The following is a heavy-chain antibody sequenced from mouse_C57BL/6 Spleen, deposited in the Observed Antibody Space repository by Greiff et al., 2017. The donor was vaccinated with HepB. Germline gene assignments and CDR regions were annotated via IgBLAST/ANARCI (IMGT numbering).Heavy chain of an antibody. CDR2: IDPSDSYT. J-gene: IGHJ3*01. CDR1: GYTFTSYW. Sequence: QVQLQQSGAELVMPGASVKLSCKASGYTFTSYWMHWVKQRPGQGLEWIGEIDPSDSYTNYNQKFKGKSTLTVDKSSSTAYMQLSSLTSEDSAVYYCAREDDYGSSPWFAYWGQGTLVTVSA. D-gene: IGHD1-1*01. V-gene: IGHV1-69*01. CDR3: AREDDYGSSPWFAY.